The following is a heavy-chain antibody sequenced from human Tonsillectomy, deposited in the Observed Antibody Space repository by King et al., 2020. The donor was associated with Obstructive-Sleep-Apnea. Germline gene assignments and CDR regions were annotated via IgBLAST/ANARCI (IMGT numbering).Heavy chain of an antibody. D-gene: IGHD5-12*01. CDR2: ISSSGGTL. CDR3: ARSDIVATWIDY. CDR1: GLSFSDYH. V-gene: IGHV3-11*01. Sequence: VQLVESGGGLVKPGGSLRLSCAASGLSFSDYHMSWIRQAPGKGLEWVSYISSSGGTLYYADSVKGRFTISRDNAKNSLYLQMNSLRAEDTAVYYCARSDIVATWIDYWGQGTRVTVSS. J-gene: IGHJ4*02.